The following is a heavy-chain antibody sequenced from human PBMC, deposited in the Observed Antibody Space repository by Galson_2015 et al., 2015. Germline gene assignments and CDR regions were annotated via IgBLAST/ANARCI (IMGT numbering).Heavy chain of an antibody. CDR2: ISGSGGST. CDR3: AKDPQKKWLANSELDY. Sequence: SLRLSCAASGFTFSSYAMSWVRQAPGKGLEWVSAISGSGGSTYYADSVKGRFTISRDNSKNTLYLQMNSLRAEDTAVYYCAKDPQKKWLANSELDYWGQGTLVTVSS. J-gene: IGHJ4*02. CDR1: GFTFSSYA. D-gene: IGHD6-19*01. V-gene: IGHV3-23*01.